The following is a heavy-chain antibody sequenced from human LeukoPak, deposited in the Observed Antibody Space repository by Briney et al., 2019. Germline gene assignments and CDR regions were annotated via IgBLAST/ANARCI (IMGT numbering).Heavy chain of an antibody. CDR1: VYTFPSQD. CDR2: MNPNRGKT. D-gene: IGHD3-10*01. CDR3: VRGATGRGADYFDH. V-gene: IGHV1-8*01. J-gene: IGHJ4*02. Sequence: GASVNVPCKASVYTFPSQDINLVRQATGHGLEWMGWMNPNRGKTDYAQKFHRRVTMTRNSSISTAYMQLSSLRSDHTPVCYLVRGATGRGADYFDHWGQGTLVTV.